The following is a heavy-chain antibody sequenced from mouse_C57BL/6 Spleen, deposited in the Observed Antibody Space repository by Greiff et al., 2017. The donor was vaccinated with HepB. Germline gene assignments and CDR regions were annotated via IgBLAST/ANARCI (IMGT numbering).Heavy chain of an antibody. Sequence: EVQLVESGGGLVKPGGSLKLSCAASGFTFSSYAMSWVRQTPEKRLEWVATISDGGSYTYYPDNVKGRFTISRDNAKNNLYLQMSHLKSEDTAMYYCARVKRDYDRNGFAYWGQGTLVTVSA. CDR1: GFTFSSYA. D-gene: IGHD2-4*01. CDR3: ARVKRDYDRNGFAY. CDR2: ISDGGSYT. J-gene: IGHJ3*01. V-gene: IGHV5-4*01.